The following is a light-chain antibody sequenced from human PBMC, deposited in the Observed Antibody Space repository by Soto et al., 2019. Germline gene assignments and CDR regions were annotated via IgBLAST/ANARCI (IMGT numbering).Light chain of an antibody. V-gene: IGLV1-40*01. CDR3: QSYDTGLHVV. Sequence: QAVLTQSPSVSGAPGQRVTISCTGTSSNIGAGHDVQWYQQLPGTAPKLLIYANFNRPSGVPDRFSGSTSGTSSSLAITGLRAEDEADYYCQSYDTGLHVVFGGGTKLTVL. CDR1: SSNIGAGHD. J-gene: IGLJ2*01. CDR2: ANF.